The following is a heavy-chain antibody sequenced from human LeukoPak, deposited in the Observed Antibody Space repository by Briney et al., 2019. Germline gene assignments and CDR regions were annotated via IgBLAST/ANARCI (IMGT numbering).Heavy chain of an antibody. D-gene: IGHD2-2*01. CDR3: ARAAEKYCSSTSCYGFDP. CDR2: ISWSSGNI. CDR1: GFTFDDYA. J-gene: IGHJ5*02. V-gene: IGHV3-9*01. Sequence: GGSLRLSCAASGFTFDDYAMHWVRHAAGKGLEWVSGISWSSGNIGYADSVKGRFTISRDNAKNSLYLQMNSLGAEDTAFYYCARAAEKYCSSTSCYGFDPWGQGTLVTVSS.